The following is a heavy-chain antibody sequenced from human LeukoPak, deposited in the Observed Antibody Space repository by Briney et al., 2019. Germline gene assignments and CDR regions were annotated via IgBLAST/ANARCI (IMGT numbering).Heavy chain of an antibody. Sequence: GGSLRLSCAASGFSFSGYGMYWVRQAPGKGLEWVAFIRYDGGYQYYADSVKGRFTISRDNSKNTLYLQMNSLRAEDTAVFYCAKRQTWLQRYYFDYWGQGTLVTVSS. J-gene: IGHJ4*02. D-gene: IGHD5-24*01. CDR2: IRYDGGYQ. CDR3: AKRQTWLQRYYFDY. CDR1: GFSFSGYG. V-gene: IGHV3-30*02.